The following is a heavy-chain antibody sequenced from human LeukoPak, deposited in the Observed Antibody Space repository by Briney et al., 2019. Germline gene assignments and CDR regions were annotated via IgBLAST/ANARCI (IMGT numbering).Heavy chain of an antibody. CDR2: IYYSGST. V-gene: IGHV4-59*01. Sequence: KPSETLSLTCTVSGGSISSYYWSWIRQPPGKGLEWIGYIYYSGSTNYNPSLKSRVTISVDTSKNQFSLKLSSATAADTAVYYCARFINWFDPWGQGTLVTVSS. CDR3: ARFINWFDP. CDR1: GGSISSYY. J-gene: IGHJ5*02.